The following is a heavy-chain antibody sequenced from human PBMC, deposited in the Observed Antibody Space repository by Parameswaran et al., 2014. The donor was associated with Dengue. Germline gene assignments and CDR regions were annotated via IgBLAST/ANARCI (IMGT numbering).Heavy chain of an antibody. CDR2: ISAYNGNT. CDR3: ARRLPAYYGDYVEEVANWFDP. J-gene: IGHJ5*02. D-gene: IGHD4-17*01. V-gene: IGHV1-18*01. Sequence: WVRQAPGQGLEWMGWISAYNGNTNYAQKLQGRVTMTTDTSTSTAYMELRSLRSDDTAVYYCARRLPAYYGDYVEEVANWFDPWGQGTLVTVSS.